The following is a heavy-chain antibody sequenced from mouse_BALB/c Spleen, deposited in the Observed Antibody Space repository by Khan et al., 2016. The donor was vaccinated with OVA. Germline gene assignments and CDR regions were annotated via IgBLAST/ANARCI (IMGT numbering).Heavy chain of an antibody. J-gene: IGHJ3*01. CDR1: GYTFTSYW. V-gene: IGHV1S22*01. CDR3: TRWSYWFAY. CDR2: IYPGSGST. Sequence: LKQSGSELVRPGASVKLSCKASGYTFTSYWMHWVKQRPGQGLEWIGDIYPGSGSTNYDEKFKSKATLTVDTSSSTAYMQLSSLTSEASAVYYCTRWSYWFAYWGQGTLVTVSA. D-gene: IGHD2-12*01.